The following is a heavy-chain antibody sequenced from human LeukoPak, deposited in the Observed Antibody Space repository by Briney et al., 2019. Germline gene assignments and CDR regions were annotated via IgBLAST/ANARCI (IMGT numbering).Heavy chain of an antibody. J-gene: IGHJ6*04. CDR1: GLTFSSYG. CDR2: VSGSGSST. D-gene: IGHD3-10*01. Sequence: GGSLRLSCAPSGLTFSSYGMNSVRQAPGKGLEWVSGVSGSGSSTDYADSVKGRFTISRDNSKNTLCLQMNSLRAEDTAVYYCARGIYGSGWDVWGKGTTVTVSS. CDR3: ARGIYGSGWDV. V-gene: IGHV3-23*01.